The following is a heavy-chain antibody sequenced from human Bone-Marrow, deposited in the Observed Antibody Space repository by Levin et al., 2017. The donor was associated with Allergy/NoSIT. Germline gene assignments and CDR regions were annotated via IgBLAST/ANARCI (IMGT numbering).Heavy chain of an antibody. V-gene: IGHV1-69*13. J-gene: IGHJ6*02. D-gene: IGHD3-10*01. CDR3: ARYTFGEFDYFESNAMDV. Sequence: SVKVSCKASGGTISTYGISWVRQAPGQGPEWMGGIMPRFGTPNYAQKFQSRVTISADESTSTVDMELSSLRAEGTAVYYCARYTFGEFDYFESNAMDVWGQGTTVTVSS. CDR1: GGTISTYG. CDR2: IMPRFGTP.